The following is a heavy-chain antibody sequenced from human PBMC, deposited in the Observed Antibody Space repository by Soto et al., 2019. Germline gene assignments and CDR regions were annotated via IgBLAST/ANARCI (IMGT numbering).Heavy chain of an antibody. V-gene: IGHV1-2*02. CDR3: ARTRRIAAAGHNWFDP. J-gene: IGHJ5*02. D-gene: IGHD6-13*01. CDR1: GYTFTGYY. CDR2: INPNSGGT. Sequence: AASVKVSCKVSGYTFTGYYMHWVRQAPGQGLEWMGWINPNSGGTNYAQKFQGRVTMTRDTSISTAYMELSRLRSDDTAVYYCARTRRIAAAGHNWFDPWGQGTLVTVSS.